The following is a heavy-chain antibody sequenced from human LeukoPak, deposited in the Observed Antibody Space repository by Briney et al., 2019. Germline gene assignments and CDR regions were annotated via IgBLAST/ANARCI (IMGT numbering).Heavy chain of an antibody. J-gene: IGHJ3*02. CDR2: IIPILGIA. V-gene: IGHV1-69*04. D-gene: IGHD5-12*01. Sequence: GASVKVSCKASGGTFSSYAISWVRQAPGQGLEWMGRIIPILGIANYAQKFQGRVTITADKSTSTAYMELSSLRSEDTAVYYCARAPVNIVATITVDAFDIWGQGTMVTVSS. CDR3: ARAPVNIVATITVDAFDI. CDR1: GGTFSSYA.